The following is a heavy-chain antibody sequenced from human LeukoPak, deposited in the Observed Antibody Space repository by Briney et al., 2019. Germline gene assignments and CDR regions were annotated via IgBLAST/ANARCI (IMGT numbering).Heavy chain of an antibody. CDR1: GYTFTSYT. J-gene: IGHJ4*02. D-gene: IGHD2-21*02. CDR3: ARVVGCGGDCYSGISDY. V-gene: IGHV7-4-1*02. CDR2: INTNTGNP. Sequence: ASVKVSCKASGYTFTSYTMNWVRQAPGQGLEWMGWINTNTGNPTYAQGFTGRFVFSLDTSVSTAYLQISSLKAEDTAVYYCARVVGCGGDCYSGISDYWGQGTLVTVSS.